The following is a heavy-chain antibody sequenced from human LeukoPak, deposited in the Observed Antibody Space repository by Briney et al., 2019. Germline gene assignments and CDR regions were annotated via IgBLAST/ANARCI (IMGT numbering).Heavy chain of an antibody. D-gene: IGHD4-17*01. Sequence: SETLSLTCTVSGGSINNNIHYWGWIRQPPGKGLEWIGTIFYTGQTYYSPSLKSRVTISVDTSKNQFSLKLRSVTAADTAVYYCARVYGRFHYYYMDVWGKGTTVTISS. V-gene: IGHV4-39*07. CDR3: ARVYGRFHYYYMDV. J-gene: IGHJ6*03. CDR2: IFYTGQT. CDR1: GGSINNNIHY.